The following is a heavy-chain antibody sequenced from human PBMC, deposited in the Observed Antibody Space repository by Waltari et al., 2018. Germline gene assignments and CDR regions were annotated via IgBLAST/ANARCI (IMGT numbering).Heavy chain of an antibody. V-gene: IGHV3-74*01. CDR1: GFTFSNYW. D-gene: IGHD7-27*01. CDR2: ANMDGISP. Sequence: EVQLVESGGGLVQPGGSLRLSCAASGFTFSNYWMHWVRQVPGKGLIWVSHANMDGISPTYADSVKGRFTISRDNAKNTLYLQMNSLRAEDTAIYYCARDTPGDGIDYWGQGILVTVSS. J-gene: IGHJ4*02. CDR3: ARDTPGDGIDY.